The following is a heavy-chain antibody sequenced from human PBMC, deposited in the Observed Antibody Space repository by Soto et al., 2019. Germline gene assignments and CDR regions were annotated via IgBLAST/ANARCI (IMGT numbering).Heavy chain of an antibody. J-gene: IGHJ4*02. CDR1: GCSISSGGYY. CDR2: IYYSAST. D-gene: IGHD3-16*02. Sequence: PSETLSLTCTVSGCSISSGGYYWSWIRQHPGKGLEWIGYIYYSASTSYNPALKSRVTMSVDTSNNQFHLKLSSVTAADTALYYCAREATMFRGSFFDYWGRGILVTVSS. V-gene: IGHV4-61*08. CDR3: AREATMFRGSFFDY.